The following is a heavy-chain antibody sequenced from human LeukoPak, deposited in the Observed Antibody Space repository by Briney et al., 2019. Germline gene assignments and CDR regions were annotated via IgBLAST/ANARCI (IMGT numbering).Heavy chain of an antibody. CDR1: GGSFSGNY. CDR3: ARHSVDTAGDY. V-gene: IGHV4-34*01. D-gene: IGHD5-18*01. Sequence: SSETLSLTCAVYGGSFSGNYWRWIRQPPGKGLEWIGSIYYSGGTYYNPSLKSRVTISVDTSKNQFSLKLSSVTAADTAVYYCARHSVDTAGDYWGQGTLVTVSS. J-gene: IGHJ4*02. CDR2: IYYSGGT.